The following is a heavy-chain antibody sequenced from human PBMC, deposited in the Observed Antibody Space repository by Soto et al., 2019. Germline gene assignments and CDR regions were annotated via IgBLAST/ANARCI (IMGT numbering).Heavy chain of an antibody. D-gene: IGHD6-13*01. J-gene: IGHJ4*02. CDR1: GFTFSSYG. CDR2: RXXXSXPX. Sequence: PGGSLRLSCAASGFTFSSYGMHWVRQAPGXGLEWXSGRXXXSXPXXXAXXVXGRFTISRDNSRSTLYLQMNSLRAEDTAVYYCAKEGGSTWYHFDCWGQGTLVTVSS. CDR3: AKEGGSTWYHFDC. V-gene: IGHV3-23*01.